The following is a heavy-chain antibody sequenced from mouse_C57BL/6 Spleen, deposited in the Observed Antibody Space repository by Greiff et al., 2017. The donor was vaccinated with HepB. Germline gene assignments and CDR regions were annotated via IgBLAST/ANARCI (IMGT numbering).Heavy chain of an antibody. J-gene: IGHJ4*01. V-gene: IGHV5-17*01. CDR2: ISSGSSTI. Sequence: EVKLMESGGGLVKPGGSLKLSCAASGFTFSDYGMHWVRQAPEKGLEWVAYISSGSSTIYYADTVKGRFTISRDNAKNTLFLQMTSLRSEDTAMYYCARPYYDGYYVDYAMDYWGQGTSVTVSS. D-gene: IGHD2-3*01. CDR3: ARPYYDGYYVDYAMDY. CDR1: GFTFSDYG.